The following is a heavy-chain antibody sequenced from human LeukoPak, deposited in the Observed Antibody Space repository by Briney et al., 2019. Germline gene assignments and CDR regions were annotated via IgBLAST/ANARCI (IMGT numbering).Heavy chain of an antibody. V-gene: IGHV4-38-2*01. CDR1: GHSISSGYY. CDR2: IYHSGST. J-gene: IGHJ3*02. CDR3: ASPPFGVALGAFDI. Sequence: KPSETVSLTCAVSGHSISSGYYWGWIRQPPGKGLEWIGSIYHSGSTYYNPSLKSRVTISVDTSKNKFSLKLSSVTAADTAVYYCASPPFGVALGAFDIWGQGTMVTVSS. D-gene: IGHD3-3*01.